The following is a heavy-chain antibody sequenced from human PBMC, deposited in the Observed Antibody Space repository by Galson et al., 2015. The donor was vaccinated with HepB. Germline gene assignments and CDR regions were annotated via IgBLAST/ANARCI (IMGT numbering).Heavy chain of an antibody. J-gene: IGHJ6*04. Sequence: QSGAEVKKPGESLKISCKGSGYSFTSHWIGWVRQMPGKGLECMGIIYPGDSEIRYSPSFQGQVTISADKSISTAYLHWTSLKAPDTAMYYCARLGNEDYHHYGMEVWGGGTPGTVCS. V-gene: IGHV5-51*01. CDR2: IYPGDSEI. D-gene: IGHD4/OR15-4a*01. CDR3: ARLGNEDYHHYGMEV. CDR1: GYSFTSHW.